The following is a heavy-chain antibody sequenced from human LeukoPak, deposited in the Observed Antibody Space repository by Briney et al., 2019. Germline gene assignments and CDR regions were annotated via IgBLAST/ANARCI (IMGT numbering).Heavy chain of an antibody. D-gene: IGHD3-22*01. CDR1: GGSISSGDYY. Sequence: SETLSLTCTVSGGSISSGDYYWSWIRQPPGEGLEWIGYIYYSGSTYYNPSLKSRVTISVDTSKNQFSLKLSSVTAADTAVYYCARTVAYDSSGSYAYFDYWGQGTLVTVSS. CDR2: IYYSGST. V-gene: IGHV4-30-4*08. J-gene: IGHJ4*02. CDR3: ARTVAYDSSGSYAYFDY.